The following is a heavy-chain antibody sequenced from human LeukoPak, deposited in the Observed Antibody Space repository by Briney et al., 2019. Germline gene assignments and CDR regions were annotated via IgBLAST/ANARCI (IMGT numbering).Heavy chain of an antibody. Sequence: GGSLRLSCEGSGFSFSSYWMTWVRQSPGKGPEWVANIKQDESERYTVNYVKGRFTISRDNAKNSVYLHMNSLRAEDTALYYCARLSAYYYGSFFYYYMDVWGKGTTVTISS. D-gene: IGHD3-10*01. V-gene: IGHV3-7*01. J-gene: IGHJ6*03. CDR2: IKQDESER. CDR1: GFSFSSYW. CDR3: ARLSAYYYGSFFYYYMDV.